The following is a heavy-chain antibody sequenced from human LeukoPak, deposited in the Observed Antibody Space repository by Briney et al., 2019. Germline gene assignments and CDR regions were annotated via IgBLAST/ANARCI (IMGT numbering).Heavy chain of an antibody. CDR2: IYYSGST. Sequence: SETLSLTCTVSGGSISSYYWSWIRQPPGKGLEWIGYIYYSGSTNYNPSLKSRVTISVDTSKNQFSLKLSSVTAADTAVYYCGTTPYRGVDYWGQGTLVTVSS. V-gene: IGHV4-59*08. CDR3: GTTPYRGVDY. J-gene: IGHJ4*02. CDR1: GGSISSYY. D-gene: IGHD1-14*01.